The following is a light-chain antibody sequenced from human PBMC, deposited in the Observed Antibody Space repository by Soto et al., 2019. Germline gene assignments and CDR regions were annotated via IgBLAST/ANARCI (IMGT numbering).Light chain of an antibody. CDR2: EVN. CDR1: SNDVGGYNY. V-gene: IGLV2-14*01. J-gene: IGLJ2*01. CDR3: SSYTSTNILV. Sequence: QSALTQPPSASGSPGQSVTISCTGSSNDVGGYNYVSWYQQHPGEAPKLIIYEVNHRPSGVSNRFSASKSGNTASLTISGLQAEDEANYYCSSYTSTNILVFGGGTKLTVL.